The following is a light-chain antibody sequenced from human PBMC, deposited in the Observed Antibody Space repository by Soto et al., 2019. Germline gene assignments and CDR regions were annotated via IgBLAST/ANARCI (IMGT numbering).Light chain of an antibody. Sequence: EIVMTQSPATLSVSPGERATLSCRASQSVSSNLAWYQQKPGQAPTFLIYGASTRATGIPARFSGSGSGTDFTLTISSLQSEDFAVYYCQQYNNWPRTFGQGTKVEIK. CDR2: GAS. CDR1: QSVSSN. J-gene: IGKJ1*01. V-gene: IGKV3D-15*01. CDR3: QQYNNWPRT.